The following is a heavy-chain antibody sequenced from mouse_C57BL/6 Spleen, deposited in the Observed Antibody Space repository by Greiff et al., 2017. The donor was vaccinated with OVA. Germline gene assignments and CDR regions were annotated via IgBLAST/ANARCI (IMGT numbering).Heavy chain of an antibody. Sequence: QVQLQQPGAELVKPGASVKLSCKASGYTFTSYWMHWVKQRPGQGLEWIGMIHPNSGSTNYNEKFKSKATLTVDKSSGTAYMQLSSLTSEDSAVYYCARRATTVVEDWYFDVWGTGTTVTVSS. V-gene: IGHV1-64*01. CDR3: ARRATTVVEDWYFDV. D-gene: IGHD1-1*01. CDR1: GYTFTSYW. CDR2: IHPNSGST. J-gene: IGHJ1*03.